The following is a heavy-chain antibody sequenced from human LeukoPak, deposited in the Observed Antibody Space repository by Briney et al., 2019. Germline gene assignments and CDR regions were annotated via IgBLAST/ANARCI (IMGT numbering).Heavy chain of an antibody. CDR3: ARDYGDYVHYYYYYYMDV. J-gene: IGHJ6*03. Sequence: SETLSLTCTVSGGSISSYYWSWIRQPPGKGLEWIGSIYHSGSTYYNPSLKSRVTISVDTSKNQFSLKLSSVTAADTAVYYCARDYGDYVHYYYYYYMDVWGKGTTVTVSS. D-gene: IGHD4-17*01. CDR2: IYHSGST. V-gene: IGHV4-38-2*02. CDR1: GGSISSYY.